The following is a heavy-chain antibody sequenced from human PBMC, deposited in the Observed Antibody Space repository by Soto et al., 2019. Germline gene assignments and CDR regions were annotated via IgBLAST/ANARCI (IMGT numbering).Heavy chain of an antibody. CDR1: GFSFSRYG. D-gene: IGHD3-22*01. V-gene: IGHV3-30*18. CDR3: SKAMIGSYDSDAFDV. CDR2: ISYDESTT. J-gene: IGHJ3*01. Sequence: SLRLSCAASGFSFSRYGIHWVRQAPGKGLEWVAVISYDESTTFYADSVKGRFTISRDNSKNTLFLQMNSLRPEDTAVYYCSKAMIGSYDSDAFDVWGQGAMVTV.